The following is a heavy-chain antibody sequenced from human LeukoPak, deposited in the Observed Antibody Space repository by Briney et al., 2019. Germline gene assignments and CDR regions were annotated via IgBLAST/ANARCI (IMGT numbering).Heavy chain of an antibody. CDR2: IKQDGSEK. J-gene: IGHJ4*02. CDR3: ARDVAADY. D-gene: IGHD6-25*01. V-gene: IGHV3-7*04. CDR1: GFTFSNYW. Sequence: PGGSLRLSCAASGFTFSNYWMRWVRQAPGKGLEWVANIKQDGSEKYYVDSVKGRFTISRVNAKNSVYLQMNSLRVEDTAVYYCARDVAADYWGQGTLVTVSS.